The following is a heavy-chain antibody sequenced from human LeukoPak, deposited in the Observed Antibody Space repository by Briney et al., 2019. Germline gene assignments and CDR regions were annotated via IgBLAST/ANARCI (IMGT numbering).Heavy chain of an antibody. J-gene: IGHJ4*02. CDR3: ARDSDWLLFDY. CDR1: RFTFSAYW. V-gene: IGHV3-74*01. D-gene: IGHD3-9*01. Sequence: GGSLTLSCAASRFTFSAYWMHWVRQVPGKGLVWVSRIHREGTTTIYADSVKGRFTISRDNGKNTLYLHMKSRRADDTAVYYCARDSDWLLFDYWGQGTLVTVSS. CDR2: IHREGTTT.